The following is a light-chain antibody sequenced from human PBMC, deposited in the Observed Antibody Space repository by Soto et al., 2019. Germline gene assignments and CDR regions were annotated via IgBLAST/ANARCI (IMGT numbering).Light chain of an antibody. V-gene: IGKV1-39*01. CDR2: AIS. CDR1: QSITNY. CDR3: QQSYSNSYT. J-gene: IGKJ2*01. Sequence: DIQMTQSPSSLSASVGDRVTITCRASQSITNYLNWYQQKPGKAPKLLMYAISTLQSGVPSRFGGSGSGTQFTLTISSLQPDDFATYYCQQSYSNSYTFGQGTKVDIK.